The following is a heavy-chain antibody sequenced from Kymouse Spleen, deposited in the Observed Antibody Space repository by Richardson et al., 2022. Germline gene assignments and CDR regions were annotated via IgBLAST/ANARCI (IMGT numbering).Heavy chain of an antibody. CDR1: GGSISSSSYY. D-gene: IGHD6-6*01. CDR2: IYYSGST. J-gene: IGHJ4*02. Sequence: QLQLQESGPGLVKPSETLSLTCTVSGGSISSSSYYWGWIRQPPGKGLEWIGSIYYSGSTYYNPSLKSRVTISVDTSKNQFSLKLSSVTAADTAVYYCARLPSIAARRGFDYWGQGTLVTVSS. CDR3: ARLPSIAARRGFDY. V-gene: IGHV4-39*01.